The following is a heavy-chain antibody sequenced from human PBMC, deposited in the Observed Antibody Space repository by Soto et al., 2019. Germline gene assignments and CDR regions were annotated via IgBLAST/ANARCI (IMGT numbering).Heavy chain of an antibody. Sequence: QVQLQESGPGLVKPSQTLSLTCTVSGGSITSGSYYWSWIRQHPGKGLEWIGYIYYSGNTYYNPSLKRRVSISIDTSKNQSSLKLSSVTAADTAVYFGAGVPYGDYAWFDPWGQGTLVTVSS. J-gene: IGHJ5*02. CDR3: AGVPYGDYAWFDP. CDR1: GGSITSGSYY. V-gene: IGHV4-31*03. CDR2: IYYSGNT. D-gene: IGHD4-17*01.